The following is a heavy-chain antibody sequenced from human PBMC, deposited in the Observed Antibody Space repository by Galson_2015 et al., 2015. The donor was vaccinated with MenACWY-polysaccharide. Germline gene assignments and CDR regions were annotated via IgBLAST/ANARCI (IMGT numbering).Heavy chain of an antibody. Sequence: SLRLSCATSGFTFSTYWMHWVRQAPGKGPVWVSCINSDGSGTNYADSVKGRFTISRDNAKNTLYLQMNSLRAEDTAVYYCAVYCSSAKCYVSSPPWGQGTLVTVSS. D-gene: IGHD2-2*01. J-gene: IGHJ5*02. CDR2: INSDGSGT. CDR1: GFTFSTYW. CDR3: AVYCSSAKCYVSSPP. V-gene: IGHV3-74*01.